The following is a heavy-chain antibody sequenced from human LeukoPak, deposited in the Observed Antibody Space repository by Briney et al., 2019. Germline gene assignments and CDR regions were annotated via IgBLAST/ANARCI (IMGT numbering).Heavy chain of an antibody. CDR1: GGTFSSYA. J-gene: IGHJ6*02. Sequence: SVKVSCKASGGTFSSYAISWVRQAPGRGLEWMGGIIPIFGTANYAQKFQGRVTITADESTSTAYMELSSLRSEDTAVYYCAREPEYSSSFYYYYGMDVWGQGTTVTVSS. V-gene: IGHV1-69*01. D-gene: IGHD6-6*01. CDR2: IIPIFGTA. CDR3: AREPEYSSSFYYYYGMDV.